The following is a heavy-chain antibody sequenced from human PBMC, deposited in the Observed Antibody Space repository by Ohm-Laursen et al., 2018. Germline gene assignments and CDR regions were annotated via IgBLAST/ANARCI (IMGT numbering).Heavy chain of an antibody. J-gene: IGHJ6*02. Sequence: TLSLTCAVYGGSFSNHYWNWIRQTPGKGLEWIGEINQSGSTKYNPSLKRRVTLSADSSNSQFSLRLTSVTAADTATYYCARGGGFFKLDVWGQGTTVTVSS. D-gene: IGHD4-23*01. CDR3: ARGGGFFKLDV. CDR1: GGSFSNHY. CDR2: INQSGST. V-gene: IGHV4-34*01.